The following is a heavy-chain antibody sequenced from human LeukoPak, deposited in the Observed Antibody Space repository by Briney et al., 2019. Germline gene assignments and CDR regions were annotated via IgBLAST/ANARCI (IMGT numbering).Heavy chain of an antibody. D-gene: IGHD5-18*01. J-gene: IGHJ4*02. Sequence: ASVKVSCKASGYTFTGYYMHWVRQAPGQGLDWMGWINPNSGGTNYAQKFQGRVTMTRDTSISTAYMELSRLRSDDTAVYYCARDRDSYGLVDYWGQGTLVTVSS. CDR3: ARDRDSYGLVDY. CDR1: GYTFTGYY. CDR2: INPNSGGT. V-gene: IGHV1-2*02.